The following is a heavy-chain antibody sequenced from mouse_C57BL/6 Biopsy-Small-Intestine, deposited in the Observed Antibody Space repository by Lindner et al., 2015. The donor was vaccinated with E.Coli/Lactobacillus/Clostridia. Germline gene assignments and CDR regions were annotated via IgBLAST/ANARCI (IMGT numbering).Heavy chain of an antibody. CDR2: ISDGGSYT. J-gene: IGHJ1*03. V-gene: IGHV5-4*01. CDR3: AGDGTGSSYWYFDV. D-gene: IGHD1-1*01. Sequence: VQLQESGGGLVKPGGSLKLSCAASGFTFSSYAMSWVRQTPEKRLEWVATISDGGSYTYYPDNVKGRFTISRDNAKNNLYLQMSHLKSEDTAMYYCAGDGTGSSYWYFDVWGTGTTVTVSS. CDR1: GFTFSSYA.